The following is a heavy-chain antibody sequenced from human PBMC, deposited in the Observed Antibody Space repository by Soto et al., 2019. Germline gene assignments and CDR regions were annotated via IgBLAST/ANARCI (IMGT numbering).Heavy chain of an antibody. V-gene: IGHV4-39*01. Sequence: SETLSLTCTVSGGSISGTAYYWAWIRQPPGKGLEWIGSIYYSGATYYSPSLKSRVTMSVDTSKNQFSLNLNSVTAADTAVYYCSTNSGGLRSHFDFRGQGAAVTVSS. J-gene: IGHJ4*02. CDR2: IYYSGAT. D-gene: IGHD1-26*01. CDR1: GGSISGTAYY. CDR3: STNSGGLRSHFDF.